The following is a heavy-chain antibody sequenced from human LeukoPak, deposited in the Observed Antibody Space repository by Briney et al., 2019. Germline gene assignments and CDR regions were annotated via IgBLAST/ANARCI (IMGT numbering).Heavy chain of an antibody. Sequence: PGGSLRLSCAASGFTVSSNYMNWVRQAPGKGLEWVSYISSSGSTIYYADSVKGRFIISRDNAKNSLYLQMNSLRAEDTAVYYCAELGITMIGGVWGKGTTVTISS. J-gene: IGHJ6*04. CDR3: AELGITMIGGV. CDR2: ISSSGSTI. CDR1: GFTVSSNY. D-gene: IGHD3-10*02. V-gene: IGHV3-48*03.